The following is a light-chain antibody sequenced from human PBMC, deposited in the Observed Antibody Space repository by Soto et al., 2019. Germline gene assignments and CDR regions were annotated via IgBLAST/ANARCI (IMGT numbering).Light chain of an antibody. CDR3: QVWDRSSDHVV. CDR2: YDS. J-gene: IGLJ2*01. Sequence: SYELTQPPSVAVAPGKTARITCGGNNIGSKSVHWYQQKPGQAPVLDIYYDSDRPSGIPERFSGSNSGNTATLTISRVEAGDEADYYCQVWDRSSDHVVFGGGTKLTVL. CDR1: NIGSKS. V-gene: IGLV3-21*04.